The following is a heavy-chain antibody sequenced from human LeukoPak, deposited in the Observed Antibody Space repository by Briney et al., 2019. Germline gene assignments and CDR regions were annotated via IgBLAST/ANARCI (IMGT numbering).Heavy chain of an antibody. CDR1: GGSISSSSYY. CDR2: IYYSGST. D-gene: IGHD6-19*01. J-gene: IGHJ3*02. CDR3: ARAHSSGWSDAFDI. V-gene: IGHV4-61*05. Sequence: SETLSLTCTVSGGSISSSSYYWGWIRQPPGKGLEWIGYIYYSGSTNYNPSLKSRVTISVDTSKNQFSLKLSSVTAADTAVYYCARAHSSGWSDAFDIWGQGTMVTVSS.